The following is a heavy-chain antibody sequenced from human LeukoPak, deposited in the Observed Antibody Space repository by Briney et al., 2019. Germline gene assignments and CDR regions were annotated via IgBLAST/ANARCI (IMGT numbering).Heavy chain of an antibody. CDR2: IYSGGST. CDR3: ARKQQWLVLGAFDI. Sequence: GGSLRLSCAASGSTVSSNYMSWVRQAPGKGLEWVSVIYSGGSTYYADSVKGRFTISRDNAKYSLYLQMNSLRAEDTAVYYCARKQQWLVLGAFDIWGQGTMVTVSS. V-gene: IGHV3-53*01. CDR1: GSTVSSNY. D-gene: IGHD6-19*01. J-gene: IGHJ3*02.